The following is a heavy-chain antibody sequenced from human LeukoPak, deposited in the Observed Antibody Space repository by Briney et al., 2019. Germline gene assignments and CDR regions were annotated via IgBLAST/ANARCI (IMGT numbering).Heavy chain of an antibody. Sequence: GGSLRPSCAASGFTFSSYAMHWVRQAPGKGLEWVAVISYDGSNKYYADSVKGRFTISRDNAKNSLYLQMNSLRAEDTAVYYCAGGSGSYSWGQGTLVTVSS. V-gene: IGHV3-30-3*01. CDR3: AGGSGSYS. CDR2: ISYDGSNK. CDR1: GFTFSSYA. J-gene: IGHJ4*02. D-gene: IGHD3-10*01.